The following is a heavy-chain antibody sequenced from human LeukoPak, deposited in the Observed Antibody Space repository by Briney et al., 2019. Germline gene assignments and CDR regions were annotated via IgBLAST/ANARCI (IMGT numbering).Heavy chain of an antibody. D-gene: IGHD3-10*01. Sequence: PGGSLRLSCAASGFTFSGSAMHWVRQASGKGLEWVGRIRSKANSYATAYAASVKGRFTISRDDSKSTAYLQMNSLKTEDTAVYYCTVSLAYGSGSYVSHWGQGTLVTVSS. V-gene: IGHV3-73*01. CDR1: GFTFSGSA. J-gene: IGHJ4*02. CDR2: IRSKANSYAT. CDR3: TVSLAYGSGSYVSH.